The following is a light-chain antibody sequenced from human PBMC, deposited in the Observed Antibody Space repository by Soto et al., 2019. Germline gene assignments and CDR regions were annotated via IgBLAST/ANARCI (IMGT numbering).Light chain of an antibody. Sequence: DIQMTQSPSSLSASVGDRVTITCRASQSISNYLNWYQQKPGKAPKLLIYAASSLPSGVPSRFSGSGSGTDFTLTISSLQPEDFATYSCQQSYTTLFTFGPGTNVEI. V-gene: IGKV1-39*01. CDR2: AAS. CDR1: QSISNY. J-gene: IGKJ3*01. CDR3: QQSYTTLFT.